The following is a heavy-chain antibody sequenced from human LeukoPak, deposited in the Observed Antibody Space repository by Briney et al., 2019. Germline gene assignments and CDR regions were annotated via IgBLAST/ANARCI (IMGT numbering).Heavy chain of an antibody. V-gene: IGHV3-23*01. CDR2: ISGSGGST. J-gene: IGHJ4*02. D-gene: IGHD3-3*01. Sequence: GGSLRLSCAASGFTFSSYAMSWVRQAPGKGLEWVSDISGSGGSTYYADSVKGRFTISRDNSKNTLYLQMNSLRAEDTAVYYCAKSLGNFWSGYYNVYWGQGTLVTVSS. CDR3: AKSLGNFWSGYYNVY. CDR1: GFTFSSYA.